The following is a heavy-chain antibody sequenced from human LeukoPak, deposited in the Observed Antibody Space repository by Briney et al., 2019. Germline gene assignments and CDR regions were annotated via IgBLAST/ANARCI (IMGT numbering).Heavy chain of an antibody. D-gene: IGHD1-26*01. V-gene: IGHV3-74*01. CDR1: GFTFSSYW. J-gene: IGHJ6*02. CDR2: INSDGSSA. CDR3: ARVNGGSFDLAYYGMDV. Sequence: PGGSLRLPCAASGFTFSSYWMHWVRQAPGKGLVWVSRINSDGSSASYADSVKGRFTISRDNAKNTLYLQMNSLRAEDTAVYYCARVNGGSFDLAYYGMDVWGQGTTVTVSS.